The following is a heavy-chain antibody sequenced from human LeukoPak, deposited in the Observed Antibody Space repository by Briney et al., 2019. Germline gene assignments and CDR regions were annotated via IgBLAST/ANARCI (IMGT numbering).Heavy chain of an antibody. CDR2: ISSSSSTI. V-gene: IGHV3-48*01. J-gene: IGHJ4*02. CDR1: GFTFGSSA. Sequence: GGSLRLSCAASGFTFGSSAMNWVRQAPGKGLEWVSYISSSSSTIYYADSVKGRFTISRDNAKSSLYLQMNSLRAEDTAVHYCARDRGSFDYWGQGTLVTVSS. CDR3: ARDRGSFDY. D-gene: IGHD3-10*01.